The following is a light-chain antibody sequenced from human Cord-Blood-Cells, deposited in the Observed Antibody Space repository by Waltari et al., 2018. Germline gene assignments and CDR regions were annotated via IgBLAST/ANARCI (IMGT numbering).Light chain of an antibody. V-gene: IGKV3-11*01. J-gene: IGKJ5*01. CDR2: DAS. Sequence: IVLPQSPPTLSLSPGERATLSCRASQSVSSYLAWYQQKPGQAPRHLIYDASNSPTGITASFTGSGSGTDFTLTISSLEPKDLAVYYCKQRSNWITFSKGTRLEIK. CDR1: QSVSSY. CDR3: KQRSNWIT.